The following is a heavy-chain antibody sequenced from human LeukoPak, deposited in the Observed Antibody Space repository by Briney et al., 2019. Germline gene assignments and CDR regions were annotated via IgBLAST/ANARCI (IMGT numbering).Heavy chain of an antibody. CDR1: GGSIINYY. D-gene: IGHD5-24*01. Sequence: SETLSLTCTVSGGSIINYYWSWIRQSPEKGLEWIGYIHDSGSTNYNPSLKSRVTISVDTSKNQFSLKLSSVTAADTAVYYCVRLDSAAGRYLQFYYWGQGTLVTVSS. CDR3: VRLDSAAGRYLQFYY. CDR2: IHDSGST. J-gene: IGHJ4*02. V-gene: IGHV4-59*08.